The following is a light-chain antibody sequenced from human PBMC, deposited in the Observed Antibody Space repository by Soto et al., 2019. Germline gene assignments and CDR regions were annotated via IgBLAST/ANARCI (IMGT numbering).Light chain of an antibody. CDR3: QQYGSSLPWT. Sequence: EIVVTQSPGTLSLSPGERATLSCRASQSVSGRYLAWFQQKPGQTPRLLIYGASTRATGVPDRFSGSGSGTDFTLPITRLEPEDFAVYYCQQYGSSLPWTFGQGTKVEIK. J-gene: IGKJ1*01. CDR1: QSVSGRY. CDR2: GAS. V-gene: IGKV3-20*01.